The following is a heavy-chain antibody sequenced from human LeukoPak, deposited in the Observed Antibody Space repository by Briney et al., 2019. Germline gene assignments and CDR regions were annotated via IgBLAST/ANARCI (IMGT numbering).Heavy chain of an antibody. V-gene: IGHV3-11*01. Sequence: GGSLRLSCAASGFTFSDWFVSWLRQAPGTGLEWVSYISNSGNTIYYADSVKGRFTISRDNAKKTVNLQMNSLRAEDTAIYYCARGHFGLDVWGQGTTVTVSS. J-gene: IGHJ6*02. CDR3: ARGHFGLDV. CDR1: GFTFSDWF. CDR2: ISNSGNTI.